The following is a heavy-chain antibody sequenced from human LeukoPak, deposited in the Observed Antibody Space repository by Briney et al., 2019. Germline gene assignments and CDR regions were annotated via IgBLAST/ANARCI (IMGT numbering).Heavy chain of an antibody. CDR1: GFTFSDYY. Sequence: PGGSLRLSCAASGFTFSDYYMSWIRQAPGKGLEWVSYISSSGSTIYYADSVKGRFTISRDNSKNTLYLQMNSLRAEDTAVYYCAKEISARGYSYGVPPGTDYWGQGTLVTVSS. CDR2: ISSSGSTI. CDR3: AKEISARGYSYGVPPGTDY. D-gene: IGHD5-18*01. J-gene: IGHJ4*02. V-gene: IGHV3-11*04.